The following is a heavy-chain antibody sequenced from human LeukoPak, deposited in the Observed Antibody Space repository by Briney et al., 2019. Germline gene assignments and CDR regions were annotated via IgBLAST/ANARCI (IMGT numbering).Heavy chain of an antibody. CDR1: GGSISSYY. D-gene: IGHD3-16*01. V-gene: IGHV4-34*01. CDR2: INHSGST. CDR3: ARGPRGASAVSSAPEPFDY. J-gene: IGHJ4*02. Sequence: SETLSLTCTVSGGSISSYYWSWIRQPPGKGLEWMGEINHSGSTNYNPSLKGRVTISVDTSKNQFSLKLSSVTAADTAVYYCARGPRGASAVSSAPEPFDYWGQGTLVTVSS.